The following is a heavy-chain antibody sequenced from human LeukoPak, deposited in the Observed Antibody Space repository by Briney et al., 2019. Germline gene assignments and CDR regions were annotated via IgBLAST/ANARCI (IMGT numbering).Heavy chain of an antibody. CDR2: IYYSGST. V-gene: IGHV4-39*01. D-gene: IGHD1-26*01. CDR1: GGSISSSSYY. Sequence: PSETLSLTCTVSGGSISSSSYYWGWIRQPPGKGLEWIGSIYYSGSTYYNPSLKSRVTISVDTSKNQFSLKLSSVTAADTAVYYCARRILYFDYWGQGTLVTVSS. CDR3: ARRILYFDY. J-gene: IGHJ4*02.